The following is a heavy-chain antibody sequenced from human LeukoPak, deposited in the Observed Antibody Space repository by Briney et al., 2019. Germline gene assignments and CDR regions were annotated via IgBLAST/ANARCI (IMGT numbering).Heavy chain of an antibody. CDR3: ARERSRSYYYDSSGYYSDYYGMDV. J-gene: IGHJ6*02. D-gene: IGHD3-22*01. CDR2: INTNTGNP. Sequence: GASVKVSCKASGYTFTSYAMNWVRQAPGQGLEWMGWINTNTGNPTYAQGFTGRFVFSLDTSVSTAYLQISSLKAEDTAVYYCARERSRSYYYDSSGYYSDYYGMDVWGQGTTVTVSS. V-gene: IGHV7-4-1*02. CDR1: GYTFTSYA.